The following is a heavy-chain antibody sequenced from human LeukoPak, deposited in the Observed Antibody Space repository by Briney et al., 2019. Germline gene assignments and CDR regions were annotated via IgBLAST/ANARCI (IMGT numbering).Heavy chain of an antibody. CDR2: IYHSGST. CDR1: GGFISSGGYS. Sequence: SQTLSLTCAVSGGFISSGGYSWSWIRQPPGKGLEWIGYIYHSGSTYYNPSLKSRVTISVDRSKNQFSLKLSSVTAADTAVYYCAREGDPGYFDYWGQGTLVTVSS. D-gene: IGHD2-21*02. CDR3: AREGDPGYFDY. V-gene: IGHV4-30-2*01. J-gene: IGHJ4*02.